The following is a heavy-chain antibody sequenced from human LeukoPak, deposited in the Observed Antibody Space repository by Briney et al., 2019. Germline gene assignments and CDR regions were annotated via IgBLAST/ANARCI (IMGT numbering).Heavy chain of an antibody. Sequence: GGSLRLSCAASGFTFSSFWMHWVXQAPGXGLVWVSRINSVGSSTSYADSVRGRFTISRDNAKNTLYLQMNSLRAEDTAVYYCARERTSGWDAFDFWGQGTLVTVSS. D-gene: IGHD6-19*01. CDR2: INSVGSST. CDR1: GFTFSSFW. J-gene: IGHJ4*02. V-gene: IGHV3-74*01. CDR3: ARERTSGWDAFDF.